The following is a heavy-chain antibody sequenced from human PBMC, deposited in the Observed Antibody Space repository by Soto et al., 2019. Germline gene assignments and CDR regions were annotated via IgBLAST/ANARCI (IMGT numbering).Heavy chain of an antibody. V-gene: IGHV5-51*01. Sequence: GESLNISCKGSGYSFTLYWIGWVRQLPGKGLEWMGIIYPGDSDTRYSPSFQGQVTISADKSISTAYLQWSSLKASDTAMYYCAVRGMQISSSWYDYSGQGTLVTVSS. J-gene: IGHJ4*02. CDR2: IYPGDSDT. CDR1: GYSFTLYW. D-gene: IGHD6-13*01. CDR3: AVRGMQISSSWYDY.